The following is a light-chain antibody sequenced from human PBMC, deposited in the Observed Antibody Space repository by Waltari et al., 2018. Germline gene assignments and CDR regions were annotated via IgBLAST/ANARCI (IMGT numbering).Light chain of an antibody. CDR2: VHNHGSP. CDR1: IGHSSYA. J-gene: IGLJ3*02. Sequence: QLVLPQSPSASASLGASVKLTCTLSIGHSSYAIAWHQQQPARGPRYLMKVHNHGSPSQGDGSPDRFSGSSSGAERYLTIASLRSEEETDYYCQTWGAGFRVFGGGTKLAVL. V-gene: IGLV4-69*01. CDR3: QTWGAGFRV.